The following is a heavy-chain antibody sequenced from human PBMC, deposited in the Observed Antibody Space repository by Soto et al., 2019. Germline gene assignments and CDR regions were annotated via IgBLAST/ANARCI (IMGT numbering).Heavy chain of an antibody. CDR3: ARDLSSSLFDY. CDR1: CGSISSYY. V-gene: IGHV4-59*01. Sequence: PSETLSLTCTVSCGSISSYYWSWIRQPPGKGLEWIGYIYYSGSTNYNPSLKSRVTISVDTSKNQFSLKLSSVTAADTAVYYCARDLSSSLFDYWGQGTLVTVSS. J-gene: IGHJ4*02. CDR2: IYYSGST. D-gene: IGHD6-13*01.